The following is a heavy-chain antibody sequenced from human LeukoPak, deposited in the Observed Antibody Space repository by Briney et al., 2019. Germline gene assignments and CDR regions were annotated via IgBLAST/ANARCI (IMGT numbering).Heavy chain of an antibody. V-gene: IGHV3-48*03. CDR1: GFTFSSYE. D-gene: IGHD3-22*01. Sequence: GGSLRLSCAASGFTFSSYEMNWVRQAPGKGLEWVSYISSSDSTIYYADSVKGRFTISRDNAKNSLYLQMNSLRAEDTAVYYCARGTYYYDSSGYYFDYWGQGTLVTVSS. CDR3: ARGTYYYDSSGYYFDY. CDR2: ISSSDSTI. J-gene: IGHJ4*02.